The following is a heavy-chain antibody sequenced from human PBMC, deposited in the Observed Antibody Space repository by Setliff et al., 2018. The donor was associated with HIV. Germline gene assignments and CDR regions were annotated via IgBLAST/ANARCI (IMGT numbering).Heavy chain of an antibody. CDR1: GGSISSHY. CDR2: IFYSGSS. CDR3: ARDRGSYNFWSGLARGDNWFDP. V-gene: IGHV4-59*11. J-gene: IGHJ5*02. D-gene: IGHD3-3*01. Sequence: AETLSLTCTVSGGSISSHYWSWIRQPPGKGLEWIGYIFYSGSSNYNPSLKIRVTMSVDTSKNHFSLNLTSVTAADTAVYYCARDRGSYNFWSGLARGDNWFDPWGQGTLVTVSS.